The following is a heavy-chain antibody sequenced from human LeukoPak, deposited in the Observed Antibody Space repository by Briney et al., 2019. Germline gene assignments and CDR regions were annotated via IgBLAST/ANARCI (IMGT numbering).Heavy chain of an antibody. D-gene: IGHD3-10*01. V-gene: IGHV1-2*02. CDR1: GYTFTGYY. Sequence: ASVKVSCKASGYTFTGYYMHWVRQAPGQGLGWMGWINPNSGGTNYAQKFQGRVTMTRDTSISTAYMELSRLRSDDTAMYYCARDYQYYASGSSKKAFDYWGQGTLVTVSS. CDR2: INPNSGGT. CDR3: ARDYQYYASGSSKKAFDY. J-gene: IGHJ4*02.